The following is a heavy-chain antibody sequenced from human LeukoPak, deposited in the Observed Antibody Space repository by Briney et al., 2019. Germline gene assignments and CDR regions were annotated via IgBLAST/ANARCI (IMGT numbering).Heavy chain of an antibody. J-gene: IGHJ4*02. CDR3: ARQLGYCSTSNCYPYFDS. CDR2: IYYSGST. CDR1: GGSISSYY. Sequence: SETLSLTCSVSGGSISSYYWSWIRQPPGKGLEWIGYIYYSGSTNYNPSLKSRVAISVDTSKSQFSLKVSSVTPADTAVYYCARQLGYCSTSNCYPYFDSWGQGTVVTVSS. D-gene: IGHD2-2*01. V-gene: IGHV4-59*01.